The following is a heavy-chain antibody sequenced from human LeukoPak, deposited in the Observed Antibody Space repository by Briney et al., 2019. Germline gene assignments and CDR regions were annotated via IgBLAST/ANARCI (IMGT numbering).Heavy chain of an antibody. Sequence: GGSLRLSCAASGFTLSSFATSWVRQAPGKGLEWVSGISASGGSTYYADSVKGRFTISRDNSKNTLYLQMNSLRAEDTAVYYCAKGFYDNSASGVFDIWGQGTMVTVSS. D-gene: IGHD3-22*01. V-gene: IGHV3-23*01. CDR1: GFTLSSFA. CDR2: ISASGGST. J-gene: IGHJ3*02. CDR3: AKGFYDNSASGVFDI.